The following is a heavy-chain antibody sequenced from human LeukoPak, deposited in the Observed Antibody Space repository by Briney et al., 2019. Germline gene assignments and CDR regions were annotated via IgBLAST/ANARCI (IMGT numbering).Heavy chain of an antibody. CDR1: GGTFSSYA. CDR2: IIPILGIA. CDR3: ARVTSITTVVTPGFDY. J-gene: IGHJ4*02. D-gene: IGHD4-23*01. Sequence: SVKVSCKASGGTFSSYAISWVRQAPGQGLEWMGRIIPILGIANYAQKFQGRVTITADKSTSTAYMELSSLRSEDTAVYYCARVTSITTVVTPGFDYWGQGTLVTVSS. V-gene: IGHV1-69*04.